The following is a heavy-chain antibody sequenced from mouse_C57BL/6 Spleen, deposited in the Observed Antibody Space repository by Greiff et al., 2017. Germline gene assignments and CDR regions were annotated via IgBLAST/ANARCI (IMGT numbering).Heavy chain of an antibody. CDR1: GFTFSDYG. D-gene: IGHD2-5*01. J-gene: IGHJ4*01. CDR2: ISSGSSTN. V-gene: IGHV5-17*01. CDR3: ASANYSNLYAMDY. Sequence: EVKLMESGGGLVKPGGSLKFSCAASGFTFSDYGMHWVRQAPEKGLEWVAYISSGSSTNYYADTVKGRFTISRDNAKNTLFLQMTCLRSEDTDRYYCASANYSNLYAMDYWGQGTSVTVSS.